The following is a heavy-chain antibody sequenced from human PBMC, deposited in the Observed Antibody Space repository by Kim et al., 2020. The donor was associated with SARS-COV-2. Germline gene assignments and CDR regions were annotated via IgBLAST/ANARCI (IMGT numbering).Heavy chain of an antibody. Sequence: KGRFTISRDKSKNTLYLQMNSLGAEDTAVYYCARERSSSSLVYYYGMDVWGQGTTVTVSS. CDR3: ARERSSSSLVYYYGMDV. J-gene: IGHJ6*02. V-gene: IGHV3-30*07. D-gene: IGHD6-6*01.